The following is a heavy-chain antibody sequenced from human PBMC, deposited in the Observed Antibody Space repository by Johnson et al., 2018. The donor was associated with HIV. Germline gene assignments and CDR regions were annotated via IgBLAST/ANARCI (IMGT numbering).Heavy chain of an antibody. J-gene: IGHJ3*02. CDR3: ARGRSLRSVAGDDAFDI. CDR1: GFTVSSNY. V-gene: IGHV3-66*03. Sequence: VQLVESGGGLIQPGGSLRLSCAASGFTVSSNYMNWVRQAPGKGLEWVSVIYSGGSTYYADSVKGRFTISRDNSKNTLYLQMNSLRAEDTAVYYCARGRSLRSVAGDDAFDIWGQGTMVTVSS. D-gene: IGHD6-19*01. CDR2: IYSGGST.